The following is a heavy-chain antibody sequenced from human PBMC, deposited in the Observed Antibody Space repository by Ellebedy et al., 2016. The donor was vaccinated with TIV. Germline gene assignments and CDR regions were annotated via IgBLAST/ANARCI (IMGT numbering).Heavy chain of an antibody. Sequence: PGGSLRLSCAASGVTFSSYGIHWVRRAPGKGLEWVAAIGYDGSKKSYADSVKGRITISRDNSKNTVDLQMNSLRAEDTAVYYCAKRAQISSHGLDIWGQGTMVTVSS. CDR3: AKRAQISSHGLDI. J-gene: IGHJ3*02. D-gene: IGHD4-17*01. CDR1: GVTFSSYG. CDR2: IGYDGSKK. V-gene: IGHV3-30*02.